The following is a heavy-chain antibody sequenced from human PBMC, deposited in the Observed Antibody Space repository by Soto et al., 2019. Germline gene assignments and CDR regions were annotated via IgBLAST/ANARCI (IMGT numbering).Heavy chain of an antibody. Sequence: SETLSLTCTVSGGSISSGGYYWSWIRQHPGKGLEWIGYIYYSGSTYYNPSLKSRVTISVDTSKNQFSLKLSSVTAADTAVYYCARVWGQEVSGYGWFDPWGQGTLVTVSS. CDR1: GGSISSGGYY. D-gene: IGHD3-16*01. J-gene: IGHJ5*02. CDR3: ARVWGQEVSGYGWFDP. CDR2: IYYSGST. V-gene: IGHV4-31*03.